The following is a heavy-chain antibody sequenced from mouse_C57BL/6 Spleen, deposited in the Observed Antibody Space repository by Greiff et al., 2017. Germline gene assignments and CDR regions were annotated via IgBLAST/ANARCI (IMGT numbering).Heavy chain of an antibody. Sequence: EVKVEESGGGLVQPGGSMKLSCVASGFTFSNYWMNWVRQSPEKGLEWVAQIRLKSDNYATHYAEAVKGRFTISRDDSKSSVYLQMNNLGAEDTGIYYCTALLGWGQGTTLTVSS. CDR1: GFTFSNYW. V-gene: IGHV6-3*01. CDR2: IRLKSDNYAT. D-gene: IGHD1-1*01. CDR3: TALLG. J-gene: IGHJ2*01.